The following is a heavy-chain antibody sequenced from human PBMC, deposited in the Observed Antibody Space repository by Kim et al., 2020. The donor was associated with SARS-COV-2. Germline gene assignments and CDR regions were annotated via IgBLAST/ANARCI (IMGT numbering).Heavy chain of an antibody. D-gene: IGHD4-17*01. Sequence: GGSLRLSCAASGFTFSASAMHWVRQASGKGLEWVGRLRSKPNNYAPSYAASVTGRFTISRDDSTNTVSLQMDSLQTDDTAVYFCSRHSGKHGDRGFDNW. CDR2: LRSKPNNYAP. V-gene: IGHV3-73*01. CDR1: GFTFSASA. J-gene: IGHJ4*01. CDR3: SRHSGKHGDRGFDN.